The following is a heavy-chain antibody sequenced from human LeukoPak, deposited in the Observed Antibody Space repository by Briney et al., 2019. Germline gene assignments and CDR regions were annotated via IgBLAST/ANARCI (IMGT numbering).Heavy chain of an antibody. CDR2: INPNSGGT. Sequence: GASVKVSCKASGYTFTGYYMHWVRQAPGQGLEWMGWINPNSGGTNYAQKFQGRVTMTRDTSISTAYMELSRLRSDDTAVYYCARDCHGRGVTIPDYYMDVWGKGTTVTISS. V-gene: IGHV1-2*02. J-gene: IGHJ6*03. CDR3: ARDCHGRGVTIPDYYMDV. D-gene: IGHD3-10*01. CDR1: GYTFTGYY.